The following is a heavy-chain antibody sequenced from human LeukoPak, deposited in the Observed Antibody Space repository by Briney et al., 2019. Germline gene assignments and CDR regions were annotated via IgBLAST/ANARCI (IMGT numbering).Heavy chain of an antibody. J-gene: IGHJ4*02. CDR1: GFNFNTKW. CDR2: INQGGSEK. Sequence: GGSLRLSCATSGFNFNTKWMTWVRQAPGKGLEWVANINQGGSEKYHGDSVKGRFIISRDNAKRSLFLEMSSLRAEDTAVYYCADPPSDFWGQGTLVAFSS. CDR3: ADPPSDF. V-gene: IGHV3-7*01.